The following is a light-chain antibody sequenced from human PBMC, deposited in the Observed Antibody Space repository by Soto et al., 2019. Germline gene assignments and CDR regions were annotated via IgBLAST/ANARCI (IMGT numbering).Light chain of an antibody. J-gene: IGKJ2*01. CDR1: RSVTTS. Sequence: DIVMTQSPATLSVSPGERTTLSCRASRSVTTSLAWYQQKPGQAPRLLIYGASTRATGIPARFSGSGSGTEFTLTISSLQSEDFAVYYCQQYDKWPQFTFGQGTKVEIK. CDR3: QQYDKWPQFT. V-gene: IGKV3-15*01. CDR2: GAS.